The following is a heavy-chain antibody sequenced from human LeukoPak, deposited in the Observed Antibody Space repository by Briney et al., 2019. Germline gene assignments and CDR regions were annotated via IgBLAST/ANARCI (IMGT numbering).Heavy chain of an antibody. V-gene: IGHV3-23*01. CDR3: AKDSYYDYVWGSYRYTNQFDY. J-gene: IGHJ4*02. D-gene: IGHD3-16*02. CDR2: MSGSGGST. CDR1: GFTFSSYG. Sequence: GGSLRLSCAASGFTFSSYGMSWVRQAPGKGLEWVSGMSGSGGSTYYADSVKGRFTISRDNSKNTLYLQMNSLRAEDTAVYYCAKDSYYDYVWGSYRYTNQFDYWGQGTLVTVSS.